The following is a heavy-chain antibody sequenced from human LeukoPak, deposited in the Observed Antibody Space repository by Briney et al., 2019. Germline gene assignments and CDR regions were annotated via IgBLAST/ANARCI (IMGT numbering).Heavy chain of an antibody. V-gene: IGHV3-48*03. Sequence: PGGSLRLSCAASGFTFSTYEINWVRQAPGKGLEWVSYISSSGSTIYYADSVKGRLTISRDNSKNTVYLQMNSLRAEDTAIYYCAKSKEDCCGSFDPWGQGTLVTVSS. D-gene: IGHD2-15*01. CDR1: GFTFSTYE. CDR2: ISSSGSTI. J-gene: IGHJ5*02. CDR3: AKSKEDCCGSFDP.